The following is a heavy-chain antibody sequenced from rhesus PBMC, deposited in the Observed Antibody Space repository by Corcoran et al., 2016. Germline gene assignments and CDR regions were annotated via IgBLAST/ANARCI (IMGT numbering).Heavy chain of an antibody. V-gene: IGHV1S2*01. Sequence: QVQLVQSGAEVKKPGSSVKVSCKASGYTFTDYYMHWVRQAHRQGLEWMGWINPENGNPKYAQKFQGRVTMTRGTSTSTAYMELSSLRSEDTAVYYCARKGFDYWGQGVLVTVSS. CDR2: INPENGNP. CDR1: GYTFTDYY. J-gene: IGHJ4*01. CDR3: ARKGFDY.